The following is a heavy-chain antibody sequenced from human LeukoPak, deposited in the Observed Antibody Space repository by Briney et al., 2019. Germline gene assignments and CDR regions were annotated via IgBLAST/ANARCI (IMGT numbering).Heavy chain of an antibody. Sequence: PGGSLRLSCVASRILVSSNYMSWVRQAPGKGLEWVSFIDSTGSTYYADSVKGRFTISRDNSRNTLYLQMNSLKADDTAVYSCAKGGCSSATCYVNSWGQGTLVTVSS. CDR2: IDSTGST. D-gene: IGHD2-2*01. CDR3: AKGGCSSATCYVNS. V-gene: IGHV3-66*01. J-gene: IGHJ4*02. CDR1: RILVSSNY.